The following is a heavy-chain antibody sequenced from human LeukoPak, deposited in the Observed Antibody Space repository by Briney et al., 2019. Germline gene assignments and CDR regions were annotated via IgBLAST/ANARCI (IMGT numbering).Heavy chain of an antibody. V-gene: IGHV3-53*01. CDR2: IYSSGST. J-gene: IGHJ1*01. CDR1: GFTVSSNY. D-gene: IGHD3-22*01. Sequence: GGSLRLSCAASGFTVSSNYMSWVRQAPGKGLEWVSVIYSSGSTYYADSVKGRFTISRDNSKNTLYLQMNSLRAEDTAVYYCASPGYTYYYDSSGYYSDWGQGTLVTVSS. CDR3: ASPGYTYYYDSSGYYSD.